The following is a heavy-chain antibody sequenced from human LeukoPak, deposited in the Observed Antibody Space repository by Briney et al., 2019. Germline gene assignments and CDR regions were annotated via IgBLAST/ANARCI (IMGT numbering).Heavy chain of an antibody. CDR3: ARDLVGKYYYDSSGYYYLLDY. CDR2: IIPIFGTA. D-gene: IGHD3-22*01. CDR1: GGTFSSYA. J-gene: IGHJ4*02. Sequence: SVKVSCKASGGTFSSYAISWVRQAPGQGLEWMGGIIPIFGTANYAQKFQGRVTITADESTSTAYMELSSLRSEDTAVYYCARDLVGKYYYDSSGYYYLLDYWGQGTLVTVSS. V-gene: IGHV1-69*13.